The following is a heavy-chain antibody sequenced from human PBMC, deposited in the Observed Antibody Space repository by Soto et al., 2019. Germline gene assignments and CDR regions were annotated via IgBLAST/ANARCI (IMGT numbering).Heavy chain of an antibody. D-gene: IGHD6-19*01. Sequence: QVQLVESGGGVVQPGRSLRLSCAASGFTFSSYGMHWVRQAPGKGLEWVAVISYDGSNKYYADSVKGRFTISRDNSKNPLYLQMNSLRAEATAVYYCAKDSLASGWPNDYWGQGTLVIVSS. CDR1: GFTFSSYG. CDR2: ISYDGSNK. J-gene: IGHJ4*02. CDR3: AKDSLASGWPNDY. V-gene: IGHV3-30*18.